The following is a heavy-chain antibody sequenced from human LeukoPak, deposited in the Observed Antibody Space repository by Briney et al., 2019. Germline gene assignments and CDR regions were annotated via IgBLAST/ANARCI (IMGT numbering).Heavy chain of an antibody. CDR1: GFTFSSYA. V-gene: IGHV3-30-3*01. CDR3: ARGDIVATYDAFDI. J-gene: IGHJ3*02. D-gene: IGHD5-12*01. Sequence: GGSLRLSCAASGFTFSSYAMHWVRQAPGKGLEWVAVISYDGSNKYYADSVKGRFTISRDNSKNTLYLQMNSLRAEDTAVYYCARGDIVATYDAFDIWGQGTMVTVSS. CDR2: ISYDGSNK.